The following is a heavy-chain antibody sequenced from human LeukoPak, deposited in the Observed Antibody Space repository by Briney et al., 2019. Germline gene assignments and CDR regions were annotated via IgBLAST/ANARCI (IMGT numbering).Heavy chain of an antibody. Sequence: GGSLRLSCAASGFTFSSYWMSWVHQAPGKGLEWVANIKQDGSEEYYVDSVKGRFTISRDNAKNSLYLQMNSLRAEDTAVYYCAREKRSWYRGSQVGFDYWGQGTLVTVSS. CDR1: GFTFSSYW. CDR2: IKQDGSEE. J-gene: IGHJ4*02. V-gene: IGHV3-7*01. CDR3: AREKRSWYRGSQVGFDY. D-gene: IGHD6-13*01.